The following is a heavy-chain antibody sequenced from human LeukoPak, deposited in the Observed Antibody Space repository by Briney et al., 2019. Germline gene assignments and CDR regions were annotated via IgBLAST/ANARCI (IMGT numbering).Heavy chain of an antibody. J-gene: IGHJ3*02. V-gene: IGHV3-7*05. CDR3: ARDRTTADAFDI. CDR2: IKQDGSGK. CDR1: GFTFSSYA. Sequence: GRSLRLSCAASGFTFSSYAMHWVRQAPGKGLEWVANIKQDGSGKYYVDSVKGRFTISRDNAKNSLYLQMNSLRAEDTAVYYCARDRTTADAFDIWGQGTMVTVSS. D-gene: IGHD1-7*01.